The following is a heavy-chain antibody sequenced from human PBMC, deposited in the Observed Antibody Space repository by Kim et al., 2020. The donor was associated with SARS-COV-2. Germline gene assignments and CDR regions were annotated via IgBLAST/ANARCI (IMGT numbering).Heavy chain of an antibody. V-gene: IGHV5-51*01. Sequence: GESLKISCTASGYSFINYWIGWVRQMPGKGLEWMGIIYPGDSDTKYSPSFQGQVTISADGSLSTGYLQWRSLKASDTATYYCARAPSGTLTPYYFDFWGQGTLVTVSS. CDR1: GYSFINYW. D-gene: IGHD1-26*01. CDR2: IYPGDSDT. J-gene: IGHJ4*02. CDR3: ARAPSGTLTPYYFDF.